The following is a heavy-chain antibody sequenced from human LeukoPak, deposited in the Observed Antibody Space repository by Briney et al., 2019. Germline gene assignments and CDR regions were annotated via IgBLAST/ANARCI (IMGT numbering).Heavy chain of an antibody. Sequence: ASVKVSCKASGYTFTGYYMHWVRQAPGQGLEWMGWINPNSGGTNYAQKFQGRVTITADKSTSTAYMELSSLRSEDTAVYYCARDRGYYGSGSSPYYYMDVWGKGTTVTVSS. V-gene: IGHV1-2*02. CDR2: INPNSGGT. CDR1: GYTFTGYY. D-gene: IGHD3-10*01. J-gene: IGHJ6*03. CDR3: ARDRGYYGSGSSPYYYMDV.